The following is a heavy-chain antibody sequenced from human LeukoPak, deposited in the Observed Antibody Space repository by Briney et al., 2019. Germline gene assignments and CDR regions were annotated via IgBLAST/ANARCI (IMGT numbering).Heavy chain of an antibody. Sequence: GGSLRLSCAASGFTFSSYSMNWVRQAPGKGLEWVSSISSSSSYIYYADSVKGRFTISRDNAKSSLYLQMNGLRAEDTAVYYCARDGAYCGGDCSRAFDIWGQGTMVTVSS. CDR1: GFTFSSYS. CDR2: ISSSSSYI. V-gene: IGHV3-21*01. J-gene: IGHJ3*02. CDR3: ARDGAYCGGDCSRAFDI. D-gene: IGHD2-21*02.